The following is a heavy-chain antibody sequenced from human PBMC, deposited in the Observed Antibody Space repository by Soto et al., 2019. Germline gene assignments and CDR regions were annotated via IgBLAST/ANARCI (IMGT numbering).Heavy chain of an antibody. CDR3: AKGPGGAPYYYYGLDV. CDR2: ISAYNSNI. CDR1: GYIFTGYF. D-gene: IGHD3-10*01. V-gene: IGHV1-18*01. J-gene: IGHJ6*02. Sequence: GASVKVSCKASGYIFTGYFIQWLRQAPGHGLEWMGWISAYNSNIQYVQKLQGRVTMTTDTSTSTAFMELTNLRSDDTAVYYCAKGPGGAPYYYYGLDVWGQGTTVTVSS.